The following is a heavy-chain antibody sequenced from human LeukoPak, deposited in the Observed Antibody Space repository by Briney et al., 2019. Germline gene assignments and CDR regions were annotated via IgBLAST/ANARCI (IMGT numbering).Heavy chain of an antibody. V-gene: IGHV1-2*04. CDR1: GYTFTGYY. J-gene: IGHJ5*02. Sequence: ASVKVSCKASGYTFTGYYMHWVRQAPGQGLEWMGWINPNSGGTNYAQKFQGWVTMTRGTSISTAYMELSRLRSDDTAVYYCARGNYYGSGSYYGYWFDPWGQGTLVTVSS. CDR2: INPNSGGT. D-gene: IGHD3-10*01. CDR3: ARGNYYGSGSYYGYWFDP.